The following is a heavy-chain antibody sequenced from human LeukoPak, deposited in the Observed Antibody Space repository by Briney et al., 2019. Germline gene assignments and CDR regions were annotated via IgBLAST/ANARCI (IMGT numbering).Heavy chain of an antibody. CDR3: ATYSLLENY. J-gene: IGHJ4*02. D-gene: IGHD2-15*01. CDR2: ISSNGGST. V-gene: IGHV3-64*01. CDR1: GFTFSSYG. Sequence: PGRSLRLSCAASGFTFSSYGMHWVRQAPGKGLEYVSAISSNGGSTYYANSVKGRFTISRDNSKNTLYLQMGSLRAEDMAVYYCATYSLLENYWGQGTLVTVSS.